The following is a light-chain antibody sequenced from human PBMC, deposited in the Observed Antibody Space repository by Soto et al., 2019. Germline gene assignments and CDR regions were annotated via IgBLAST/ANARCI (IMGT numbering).Light chain of an antibody. CDR1: QSVLYSSNNKNY. Sequence: DIVMTQSPDSLAVSLGERATINCKSSQSVLYSSNNKNYLAWYQQKPGQPPKLLIYWASTRQSGVPDRVSGSGSGTDFTLTISSRQAEDAAVYYCQHYYGTLWTFGQGTKVEIK. CDR2: WAS. CDR3: QHYYGTLWT. J-gene: IGKJ1*01. V-gene: IGKV4-1*01.